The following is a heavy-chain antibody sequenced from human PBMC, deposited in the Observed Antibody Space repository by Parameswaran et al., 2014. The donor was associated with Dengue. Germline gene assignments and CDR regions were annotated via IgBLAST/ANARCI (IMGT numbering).Heavy chain of an antibody. CDR1: A. D-gene: IGHD5-24*01. CDR2: ISWNSGSI. CDR3: AKDMAHEMATMAAFDI. V-gene: IGHV3-9*01. J-gene: IGHJ3*02. Sequence: AMPGVRQAPGKGLEWVSGISWNSGSIGYADSVKGRFTISRDNAKNSLYLQMNSLRAEDTALYYCAKDMAHEMATMAAFDIWGQGTMVTVSS.